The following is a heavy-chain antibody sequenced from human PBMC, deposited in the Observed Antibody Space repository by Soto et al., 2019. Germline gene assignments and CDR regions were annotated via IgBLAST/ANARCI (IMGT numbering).Heavy chain of an antibody. CDR1: GFTFSSYA. CDR2: ISSNGGST. D-gene: IGHD1-26*01. J-gene: IGHJ4*02. Sequence: GGSLRLSCSASGFTFSSYAMHWVRQAPGKGLEYVSAISSNGGSTYYADSVKGRFTISRDNSKNTLYLQMSSLRAEDTAVYYCVKDEWELPRWLDYWGQGTLVTVSS. V-gene: IGHV3-64D*08. CDR3: VKDEWELPRWLDY.